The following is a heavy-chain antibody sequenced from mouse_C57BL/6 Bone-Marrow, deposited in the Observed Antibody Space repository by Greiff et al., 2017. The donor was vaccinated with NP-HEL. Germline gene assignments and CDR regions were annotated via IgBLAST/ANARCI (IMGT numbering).Heavy chain of an antibody. D-gene: IGHD2-5*01. CDR2: IDPSDSET. CDR1: GYTFTSSW. Sequence: QVQLQQPGAELVRPGSSVKLSCKASGYTFTSSWMHWVKQRPIQGLEWIGNIDPSDSETHYNQKFKDKATLTVDKSSSTAYMQLSSLTSEDSAVYYCARKSNYEVWCAYWGQGTLVTVSA. J-gene: IGHJ3*01. V-gene: IGHV1-52*01. CDR3: ARKSNYEVWCAY.